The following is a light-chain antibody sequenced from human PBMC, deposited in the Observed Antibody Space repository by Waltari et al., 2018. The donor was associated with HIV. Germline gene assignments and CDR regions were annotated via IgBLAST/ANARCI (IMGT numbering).Light chain of an antibody. J-gene: IGLJ3*02. Sequence: QSALTQPASVSGSPGQSITITCTGTSSAVESYHLVSWYQHHPGKAPKLMIYEVTKRPSVVSNRFSGSKSGNTASLTISGLQAEDEADYYCCSYAGSSTWVFGGGTKLTVL. CDR3: CSYAGSSTWV. V-gene: IGLV2-23*02. CDR1: SSAVESYHL. CDR2: EVT.